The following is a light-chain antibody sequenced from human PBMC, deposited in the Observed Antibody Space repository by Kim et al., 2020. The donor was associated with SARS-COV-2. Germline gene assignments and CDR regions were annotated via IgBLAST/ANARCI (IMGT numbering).Light chain of an antibody. Sequence: DIQMTQSPSTLSASVGDRVTITCRASQSISSWLAWYQQKPGKVPKLLIYEATNLASGVPSRFTGSGSGTEFTLTIGSLQPDDFATYYCQQYNSNLYSFGQGTKLEIK. V-gene: IGKV1-5*03. CDR1: QSISSW. CDR2: EAT. CDR3: QQYNSNLYS. J-gene: IGKJ2*03.